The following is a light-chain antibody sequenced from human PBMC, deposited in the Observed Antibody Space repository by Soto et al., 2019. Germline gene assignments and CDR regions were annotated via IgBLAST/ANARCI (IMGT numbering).Light chain of an antibody. CDR1: QSVSIW. CDR3: QQYNSQWT. V-gene: IGKV1-5*03. J-gene: IGKJ1*01. CDR2: KSS. Sequence: DIQMTQSPSTLSASEGDRVTISCRASQSVSIWLAWYQQKPGRAPKLLIYKSSILESGVPSRFGGSGSGTEFTLTISSLQPDDFATYYCQQYNSQWTFGQGTKVDIK.